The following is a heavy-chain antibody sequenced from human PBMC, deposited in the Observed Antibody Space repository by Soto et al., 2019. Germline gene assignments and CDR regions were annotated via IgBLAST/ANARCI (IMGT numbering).Heavy chain of an antibody. CDR3: ARDALSPLDPHPPYYFDF. Sequence: EVQLVESGGGLVKPGGSLRISCAASGFAFSSYTMNWVRQAPGKGLEWVSSISSSSSYIDYADSVKGRFTISRDNAKKSLYLQMNSLRAGDTAVYYCARDALSPLDPHPPYYFDFWGQGTLVTVSS. CDR2: ISSSSSYI. V-gene: IGHV3-21*01. CDR1: GFAFSSYT. D-gene: IGHD3-3*01. J-gene: IGHJ4*02.